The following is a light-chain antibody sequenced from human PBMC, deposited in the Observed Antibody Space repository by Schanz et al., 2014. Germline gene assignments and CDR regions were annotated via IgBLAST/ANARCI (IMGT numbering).Light chain of an antibody. CDR1: QSVSSN. CDR2: GAS. V-gene: IGKV3-15*01. J-gene: IGKJ4*01. CDR3: QQRSNWPLT. Sequence: VMTQSPATLSVSPGESATLSCRASQSVSSNLAWFQQKPGQAPSLLIYGASTRATGIPARFSGSGSETEFTLTITSLQSEDFAVYYCQQRSNWPLTFGGGTKVEIK.